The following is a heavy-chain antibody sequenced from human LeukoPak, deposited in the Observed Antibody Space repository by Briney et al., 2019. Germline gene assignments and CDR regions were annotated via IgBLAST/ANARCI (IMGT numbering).Heavy chain of an antibody. CDR1: GYSFTSYW. J-gene: IGHJ4*02. V-gene: IGHV5-51*01. CDR3: ARRSAGYSLDY. D-gene: IGHD6-13*01. CDR2: LYPGDSDT. Sequence: GESLKISCKSSGYSFTSYWIAWVRQIPGKGLEWMGILYPGDSDTRYSPSFQGQVTISADKSISTAYLQWSSLKASDTAMYYCARRSAGYSLDYWGQGTLVTVSS.